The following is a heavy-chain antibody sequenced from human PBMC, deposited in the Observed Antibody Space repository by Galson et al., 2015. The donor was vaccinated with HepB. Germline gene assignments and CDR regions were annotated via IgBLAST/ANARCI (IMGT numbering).Heavy chain of an antibody. CDR1: GGSFSGYY. D-gene: IGHD3-16*02. V-gene: IGHV4-34*01. CDR3: ARRRDYIWGSYRYNWFVP. CDR2: INHSGST. Sequence: ETLSLPCAVYGGSFSGYYWSWIRQPPGKGLEWIGEINHSGSTNYNPSLKSRVTISVDTSKNQFSLKLSSVSAADTAVYYCARRRDYIWGSYRYNWFVPWGQGTLVTVSS. J-gene: IGHJ5*02.